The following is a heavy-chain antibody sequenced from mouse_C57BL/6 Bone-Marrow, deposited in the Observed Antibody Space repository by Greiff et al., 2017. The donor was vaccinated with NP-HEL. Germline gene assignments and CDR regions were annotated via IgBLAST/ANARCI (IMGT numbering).Heavy chain of an antibody. V-gene: IGHV14-4*01. CDR1: GFNIKDDY. D-gene: IGHD2-4*01. CDR2: IDPENGDT. J-gene: IGHJ3*01. Sequence: VQLKQSGAELVRPGASVKLSCTASGFNIKDDYMHWVKQRPEQGLEWIGWIDPENGDTEYASKFQGKATITADTSSNTAYLQLSSLTSEDTAVYYCTAIYYDYEEVLFFAYWGQGTLVTVSA. CDR3: TAIYYDYEEVLFFAY.